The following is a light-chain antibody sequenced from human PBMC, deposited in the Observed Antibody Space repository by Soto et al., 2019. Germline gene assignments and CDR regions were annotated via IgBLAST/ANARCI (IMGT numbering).Light chain of an antibody. J-gene: IGLJ3*02. V-gene: IGLV1-40*01. CDR2: GNS. CDR1: SSNIGAGYN. CDR3: QSYDSSLSGWV. Sequence: QSVLTQPPSVSGAPGQRVTISCTGRSSNIGAGYNVHWYQQLPGTAPKPLIYGNSNRPSGVPDRFSGSKSDTSSSLAITGLQAEDEADYYCQSYDSSLSGWVFGGGTKLTVL.